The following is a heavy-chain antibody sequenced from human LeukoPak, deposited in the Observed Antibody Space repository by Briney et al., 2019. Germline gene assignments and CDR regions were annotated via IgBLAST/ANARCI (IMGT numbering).Heavy chain of an antibody. D-gene: IGHD4-17*01. CDR1: GFTFSSYE. J-gene: IGHJ4*02. V-gene: IGHV3-48*03. Sequence: GGSLRLSCAASGFTFSSYEMNWVRQAPGKGLEWVSYISPSGSTIYYADSVKGRFTISRDNAKNSLYLQMNGLRAEDTAVYYCARDRDYGDFDYWGQGTLVTVSS. CDR3: ARDRDYGDFDY. CDR2: ISPSGSTI.